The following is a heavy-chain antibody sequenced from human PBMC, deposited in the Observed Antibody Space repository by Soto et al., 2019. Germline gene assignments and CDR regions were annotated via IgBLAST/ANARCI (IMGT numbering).Heavy chain of an antibody. D-gene: IGHD2-8*01. V-gene: IGHV4-34*01. CDR3: ARGDCTNGVCQVFDY. J-gene: IGHJ4*02. CDR1: GGSFSGYY. CDR2: INHSGST. Sequence: PSESLSLTCAVYGGSFSGYYWSWIRQPPGKGLEWIGEINHSGSTNYNPSLKSRVTISVDTSKNQFSLKLSSVTAADTAVYYCARGDCTNGVCQVFDYWGQGTLVTVS.